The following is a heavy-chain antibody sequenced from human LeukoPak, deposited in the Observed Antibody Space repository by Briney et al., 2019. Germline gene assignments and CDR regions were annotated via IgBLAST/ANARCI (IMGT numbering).Heavy chain of an antibody. CDR1: GFTLSNAW. CDR3: VCENIVVRHSFDV. D-gene: IGHD5-12*01. Sequence: AGSLPLSCAASGFTLSNAWMSWIRQAPGKGLEWVGRIKSKTDGGTTDYAAHVKSRFTISRDTSKNTLYLQMSSLKAEDTAVYYCVCENIVVRHSFDVWGQGTMVTVSS. CDR2: IKSKTDGGTT. J-gene: IGHJ3*01. V-gene: IGHV3-15*01.